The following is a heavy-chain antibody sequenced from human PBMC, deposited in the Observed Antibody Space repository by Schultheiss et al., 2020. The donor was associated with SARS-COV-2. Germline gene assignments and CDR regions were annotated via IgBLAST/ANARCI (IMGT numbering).Heavy chain of an antibody. CDR3: AKSTGDLDY. J-gene: IGHJ4*02. Sequence: GGSLRLSCAASGFTVSSNYMSWVRQAPGKGLEWVSVIYSGGSTYYADSVKGRFTISRHNSKNTLYLQMNGLRAEDSAVYFCAKSTGDLDYWGQGTLVTVSS. CDR1: GFTVSSNY. V-gene: IGHV3-53*01. CDR2: IYSGGST. D-gene: IGHD3-9*01.